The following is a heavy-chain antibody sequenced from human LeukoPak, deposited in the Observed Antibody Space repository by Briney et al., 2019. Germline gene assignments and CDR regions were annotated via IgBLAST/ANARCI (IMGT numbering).Heavy chain of an antibody. CDR1: GGSISSSSYY. CDR2: IYYSGST. Sequence: SETLSLTCTVSGGSISSSSYYWGWIRQPPGKGLEWIGSIYYSGSTYYNPSLKSRVTISVDTSKNQFSLKLSSVTAADTAVYYCARHGFLLATFDYWGQGTLVTVSS. V-gene: IGHV4-39*01. J-gene: IGHJ4*02. CDR3: ARHGFLLATFDY. D-gene: IGHD5-12*01.